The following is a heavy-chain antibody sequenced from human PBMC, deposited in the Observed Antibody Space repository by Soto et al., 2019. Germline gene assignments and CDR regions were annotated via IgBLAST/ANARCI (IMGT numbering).Heavy chain of an antibody. CDR2: ISGSGGST. CDR1: GFTFSSYA. Sequence: GGSLRLSCAASGFTFSSYAMSWVRQAPGKGLEWVSAISGSGGSTYYPDSVKGRFTISRDNSKNTLYLQMNSLRAEDTAVYYCAKDSAVAGLYDYWGQGTLVTVSS. CDR3: AKDSAVAGLYDY. J-gene: IGHJ4*02. D-gene: IGHD6-19*01. V-gene: IGHV3-23*01.